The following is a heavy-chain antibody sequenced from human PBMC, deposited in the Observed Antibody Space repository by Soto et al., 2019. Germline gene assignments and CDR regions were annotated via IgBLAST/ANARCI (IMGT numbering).Heavy chain of an antibody. CDR3: AKATATGGGAFDI. V-gene: IGHV3-23*01. J-gene: IGHJ3*02. D-gene: IGHD2-8*02. CDR1: GFICSSYD. Sequence: PGGSLRLSCAASGFICSSYDMSWVRQAPGKGLEWVSTILVSGSTHYEGSVKGRFTISRDGSKNTLYLQMNSLTAGDTAVYYCAKATATGGGAFDICGQGTMVTVSS. CDR2: ILVSGST.